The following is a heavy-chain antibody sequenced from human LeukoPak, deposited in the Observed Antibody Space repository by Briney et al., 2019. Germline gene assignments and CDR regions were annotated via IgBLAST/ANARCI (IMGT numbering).Heavy chain of an antibody. CDR2: IYYSGST. V-gene: IGHV4-59*01. J-gene: IGHJ4*02. CDR1: GGSISSYY. CDR3: ARGLSSGWYWAFDY. Sequence: SETLSLTCTVSGGSISSYYWSWIRQPPGKGLEWIGYIYYSGSTNYNPSLKSRVTISVDTSKNQFSLKLSSVTAADTAVYYCARGLSSGWYWAFDYWGQGTLVTVSS. D-gene: IGHD6-19*01.